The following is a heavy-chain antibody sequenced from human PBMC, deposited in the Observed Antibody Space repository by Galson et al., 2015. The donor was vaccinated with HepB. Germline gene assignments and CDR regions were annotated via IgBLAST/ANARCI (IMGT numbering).Heavy chain of an antibody. V-gene: IGHV3-7*03. CDR2: IKPEGTEQ. CDR1: GFTFSSHW. D-gene: IGHD6-19*01. CDR3: AKDREGGWSFDY. Sequence: SLRLSCAGSGFTFSSHWMHWVRQAPGKGLEWVASIKPEGTEQVYVDSVKGRFTISRDNAKNSLYLRMNSLRVEDTAVYYCAKDREGGWSFDYWGQGTLVTVSS. J-gene: IGHJ4*02.